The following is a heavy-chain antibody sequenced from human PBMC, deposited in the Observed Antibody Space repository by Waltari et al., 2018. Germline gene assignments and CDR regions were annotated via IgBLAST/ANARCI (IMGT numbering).Heavy chain of an antibody. CDR1: GFTFSNYA. Sequence: QVQLVESGGGVVQPGRSLRPSCAASGFTFSNYAIHWVRQAPGKGLEWVAIISYDGSNQFYADSVKGRFTLSRDNSRNTLYLQMNSLRAEDTAVYYCAGQPWTLVMSEPLDYWGQGTLVTVSS. V-gene: IGHV3-30-3*01. CDR3: AGQPWTLVMSEPLDY. J-gene: IGHJ4*02. CDR2: ISYDGSNQ. D-gene: IGHD2-21*01.